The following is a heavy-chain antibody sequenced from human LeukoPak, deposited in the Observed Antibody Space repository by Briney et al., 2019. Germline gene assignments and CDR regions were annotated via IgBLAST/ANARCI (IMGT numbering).Heavy chain of an antibody. D-gene: IGHD5-18*01. CDR3: ARDYQGGYGDKTVDY. CDR1: GESFSGYY. J-gene: IGHJ4*02. Sequence: SETLSLTCVVYGESFSGYYWTWIRQPPGKGLEWIGEIIDTGSTKYNSSLKSRVTISVDTSKNEFSLKLSSVTAADTAVYYCARDYQGGYGDKTVDYWGQGTLVTVSS. V-gene: IGHV4-34*12. CDR2: IIDTGST.